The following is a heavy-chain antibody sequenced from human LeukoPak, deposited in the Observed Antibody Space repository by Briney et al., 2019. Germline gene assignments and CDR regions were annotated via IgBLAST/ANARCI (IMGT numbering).Heavy chain of an antibody. J-gene: IGHJ4*02. CDR1: GFSFSSYS. CDR3: ARDYVYAFDY. V-gene: IGHV3-48*01. Sequence: PGGCLRLSCAASGFSFSSYSINWVRQAPGKRLEWVSYISGDGNAKHYTDSVKGRFTISRDNAKNALYLQMNSLRAEDTAVYFCARDYVYAFDYWGQGTLVTVSP. CDR2: ISGDGNAK. D-gene: IGHD2/OR15-2a*01.